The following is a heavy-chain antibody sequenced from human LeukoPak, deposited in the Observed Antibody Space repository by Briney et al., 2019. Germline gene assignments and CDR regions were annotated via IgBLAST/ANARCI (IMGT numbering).Heavy chain of an antibody. D-gene: IGHD6-13*01. CDR3: ARDRLGEGSSRAFDY. J-gene: IGHJ4*02. Sequence: GASVKVSCKASGGTFSSYAISWVRQAPGQGLEWMGGIIPIFGTANYAQKFQGRVTITADESTSTAYMELSSLRSEDTAVYYCARDRLGEGSSRAFDYWGQGTLVTVSS. CDR1: GGTFSSYA. CDR2: IIPIFGTA. V-gene: IGHV1-69*13.